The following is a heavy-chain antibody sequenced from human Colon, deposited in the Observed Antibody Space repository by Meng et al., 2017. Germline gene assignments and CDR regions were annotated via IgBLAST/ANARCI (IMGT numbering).Heavy chain of an antibody. CDR1: GYSISSGYY. J-gene: IGHJ4*02. CDR2: IHHSGST. Sequence: SETLSLTCSVSGYSISSGYYWGWIRQSPEKGLEWIATIHHSGSTYYNSSLKSRVTISVDTSQNQFSLNLNSVTAADTALYYCARLGVLNVDYWGQGTLVTVSS. D-gene: IGHD3-16*01. CDR3: ARLGVLNVDY. V-gene: IGHV4-38-2*02.